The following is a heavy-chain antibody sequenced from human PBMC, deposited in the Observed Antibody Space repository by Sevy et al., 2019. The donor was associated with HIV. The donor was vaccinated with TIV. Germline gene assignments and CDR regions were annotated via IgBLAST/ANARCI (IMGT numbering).Heavy chain of an antibody. CDR2: IYYSGST. V-gene: IGHV4-30-4*01. Sequence: SETLSLTCTVSGGSISSGDYHWSWIRQPPGKGLEWIGYIYYSGSTYYNPSLKSRVTISVDTSKNQFSLKLSSVTAADTAVYYCARGIAAAGTGLSVDWFDPWGQGTLVTVSS. CDR3: ARGIAAAGTGLSVDWFDP. CDR1: GGSISSGDYH. D-gene: IGHD6-13*01. J-gene: IGHJ5*02.